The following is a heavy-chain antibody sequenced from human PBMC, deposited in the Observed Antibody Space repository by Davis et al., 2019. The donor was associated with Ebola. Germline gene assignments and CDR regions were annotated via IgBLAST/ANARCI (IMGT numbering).Heavy chain of an antibody. CDR3: ARDRLRGGFDP. V-gene: IGHV7-4-1*02. CDR1: GYTFTSYY. D-gene: IGHD3-10*01. J-gene: IGHJ5*02. CDR2: INTNTGNP. Sequence: ASVKVSCKASGYTFTSYYLHWVRQAPGQGLEWMGWINTNTGNPTYAQGFTGRFVFSLDTSVSTAYLQISSLKAEDTAVYYCARDRLRGGFDPWGQGTLVTVSS.